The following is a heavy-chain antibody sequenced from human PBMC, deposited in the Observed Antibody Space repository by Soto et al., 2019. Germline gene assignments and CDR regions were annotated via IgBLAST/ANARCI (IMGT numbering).Heavy chain of an antibody. V-gene: IGHV3-23*01. D-gene: IGHD6-19*01. J-gene: IGHJ3*01. Sequence: EVQLLESGGDLVQPGGSLRLSCAASGSTFSSYAMSWVRQAPGKGLEWVSVISGSGGSTFYADSVKGRFTISRDKSKNTLHLQRNSLRAEDTALYFCAKMSDGWYGAFHVWGQGTMVTVSS. CDR1: GSTFSSYA. CDR2: ISGSGGST. CDR3: AKMSDGWYGAFHV.